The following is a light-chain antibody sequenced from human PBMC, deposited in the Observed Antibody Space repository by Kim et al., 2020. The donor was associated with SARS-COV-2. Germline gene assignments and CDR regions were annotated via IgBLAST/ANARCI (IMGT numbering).Light chain of an antibody. CDR1: SGSIASNY. CDR2: EDN. CDR3: QSYDSSTLV. Sequence: GKTVTISCTRSSGSIASNYVQWYRQRPGSSPTTVIYEDNQRPSGVPARFSGSVDSSSNSASLTISGLKAEDEADYYCQSYDSSTLVFGGGTQLTVL. V-gene: IGLV6-57*01. J-gene: IGLJ3*02.